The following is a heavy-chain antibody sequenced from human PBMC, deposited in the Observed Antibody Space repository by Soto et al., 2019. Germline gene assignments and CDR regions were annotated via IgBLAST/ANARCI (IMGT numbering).Heavy chain of an antibody. J-gene: IGHJ4*02. CDR1: GGSISSGGYY. CDR2: IYYSGST. V-gene: IGHV4-31*03. D-gene: IGHD2-15*01. CDR3: ARGGDCSGGSCYLNY. Sequence: QVQLQESGPGLVKPSQTLSLTCSVSGGSISSGGYYWSWIRQHPGKGLEWIGYIYYSGSTYYNPSLKSRVTISVDTSKNQFSLKLSSVTAADTAVYYCARGGDCSGGSCYLNYWGQGTLVTVSS.